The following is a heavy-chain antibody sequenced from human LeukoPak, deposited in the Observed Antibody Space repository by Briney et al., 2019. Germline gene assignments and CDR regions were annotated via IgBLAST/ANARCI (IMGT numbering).Heavy chain of an antibody. CDR2: IYYSGST. CDR1: GGSISIYY. Sequence: SETLSLTCTVSGGSISIYYWSWIRQPPGKGLEWIGYIYYSGSTNYNPSLKSRVTISVDTSKNQFSLKLSSVTAADTAVYYCAAQRFLEWQVDYWGQGTLVTVSS. J-gene: IGHJ4*02. V-gene: IGHV4-59*08. CDR3: AAQRFLEWQVDY. D-gene: IGHD3-3*01.